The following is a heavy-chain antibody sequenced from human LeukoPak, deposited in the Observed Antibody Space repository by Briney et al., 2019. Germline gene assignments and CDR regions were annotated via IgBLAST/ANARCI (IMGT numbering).Heavy chain of an antibody. Sequence: PGGSLRLSCAASGFTFSTYEMHWVRQAPGKGLEWVSFISSSGSSINYADSVKGRFTISRDNTKNSLYLQVNSLRAEDTAVYYCARDIRHSSPYWGQGTLVTVSS. J-gene: IGHJ4*02. CDR3: ARDIRHSSPY. D-gene: IGHD6-13*01. CDR1: GFTFSTYE. CDR2: ISSSGSSI. V-gene: IGHV3-48*03.